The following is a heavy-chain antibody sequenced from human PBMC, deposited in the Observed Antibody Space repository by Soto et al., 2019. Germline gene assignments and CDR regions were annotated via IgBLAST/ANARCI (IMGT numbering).Heavy chain of an antibody. Sequence: GGSLRLSCAASGFTFSDYYMSWIRQAPGKGLEWVSYISSSGSTIYYADSVKGRFTISRDNAKNSLYLQMNSLRAEDTAVYYCARDHSSYYDFWSGYYIPYYYYYYMDVWGKGTTVTVSS. D-gene: IGHD3-3*01. CDR2: ISSSGSTI. CDR1: GFTFSDYY. J-gene: IGHJ6*03. CDR3: ARDHSSYYDFWSGYYIPYYYYYYMDV. V-gene: IGHV3-11*01.